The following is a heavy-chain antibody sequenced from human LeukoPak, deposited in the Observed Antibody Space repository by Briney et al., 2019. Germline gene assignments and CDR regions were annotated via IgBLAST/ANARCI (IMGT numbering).Heavy chain of an antibody. CDR2: IWYDGSNK. CDR3: AKDREYSYGLDY. Sequence: GRSLRLSCAASGFTFSSYGMHWVRQAPGKGLEWVAVIWYDGSNKYYADSVKGRFTISRDNSKNTLYLQMSSLRAEDTAVYYCAKDREYSYGLDYWGQGTLVTVSS. J-gene: IGHJ4*02. V-gene: IGHV3-33*06. CDR1: GFTFSSYG. D-gene: IGHD5-18*01.